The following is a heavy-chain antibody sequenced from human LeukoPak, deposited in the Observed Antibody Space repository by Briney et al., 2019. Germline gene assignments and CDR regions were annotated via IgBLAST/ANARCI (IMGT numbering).Heavy chain of an antibody. D-gene: IGHD3-22*01. J-gene: IGHJ4*02. Sequence: GGPLRLPCGRSGFPFRRYGMHGARQAPARGREGVGVIWYDGSNKYYADSVKGRFTISRDNSKNTLYLQMNSLRAEDTAVYYCAKGGYYYDSSGLDYWGQGTLVTVSS. CDR1: GFPFRRYG. V-gene: IGHV3-33*06. CDR2: IWYDGSNK. CDR3: AKGGYYYDSSGLDY.